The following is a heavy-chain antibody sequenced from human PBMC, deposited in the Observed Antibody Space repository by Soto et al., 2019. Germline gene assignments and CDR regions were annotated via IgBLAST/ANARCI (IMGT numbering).Heavy chain of an antibody. Sequence: EVQLLESGGDLVQPGGSLRLSCAASGFTFTNYAMSWVRQAPGSGLEWVSSISGSGGSTFYTNSVKGRFTISRDNFRNTLYLQMNSLRVEDAAVYCAKGVESSNWYPGYFDYWGQGTLVTVSS. CDR3: AKGVESSNWYPGYFDY. CDR1: GFTFTNYA. J-gene: IGHJ4*02. CDR2: ISGSGGST. D-gene: IGHD6-13*01. V-gene: IGHV3-23*01.